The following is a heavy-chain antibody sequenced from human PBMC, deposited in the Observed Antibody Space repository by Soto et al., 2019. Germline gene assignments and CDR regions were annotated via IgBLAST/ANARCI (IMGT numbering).Heavy chain of an antibody. Sequence: PGESLKISCKGSGYSFTSYWIGWVRQMPGKGLEWMGIIYPGDSDTRYSPSFQGQVTISADKPISTAYLQWSSLKASDTAMYYCARQERGWYYYYGMDVWGQGTTVTVSS. V-gene: IGHV5-51*01. D-gene: IGHD1-1*01. CDR2: IYPGDSDT. J-gene: IGHJ6*02. CDR1: GYSFTSYW. CDR3: ARQERGWYYYYGMDV.